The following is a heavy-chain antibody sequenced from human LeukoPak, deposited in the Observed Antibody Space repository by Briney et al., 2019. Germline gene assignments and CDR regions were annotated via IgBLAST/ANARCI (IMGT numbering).Heavy chain of an antibody. CDR3: ARGRGSYNY. J-gene: IGHJ4*02. CDR1: GGSISSGDYY. CDR2: INHSGST. D-gene: IGHD1-26*01. V-gene: IGHV4-39*07. Sequence: SETLSLTCTVSGGSISSGDYYWSWIRQPPGKGLEWIGEINHSGSTNYNPSLKSRVTISVDTSKNQFSLKLSSVTAADTAVYYCARGRGSYNYWGQGTLVTVSS.